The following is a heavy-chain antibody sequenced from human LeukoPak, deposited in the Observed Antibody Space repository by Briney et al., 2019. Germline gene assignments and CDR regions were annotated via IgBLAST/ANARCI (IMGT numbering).Heavy chain of an antibody. CDR1: GYTFTTYY. J-gene: IGHJ4*02. Sequence: ASVKVSCKASGYTFTTYYMHWVQQAPGQGLEWMGIINPSGGSTSYAQKFQGRVTMTRDMSTSTVYMELSSLRAEDTAVYYCARDIAGLYDSSGYSGFDYWGQGTLVTVSS. D-gene: IGHD3-22*01. V-gene: IGHV1-46*01. CDR3: ARDIAGLYDSSGYSGFDY. CDR2: INPSGGST.